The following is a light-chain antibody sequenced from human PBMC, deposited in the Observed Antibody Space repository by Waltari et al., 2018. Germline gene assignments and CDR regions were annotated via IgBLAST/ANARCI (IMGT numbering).Light chain of an antibody. Sequence: DIVMTQSPDSLAVSLGERATIHCKSSQNILYNSNNKNYLAWYQQKPGQSPRVLINWASIRESGVPDRFSASGSGTEFTLTINNLEAEDVAVYYCQQYFTTPPVFGGGTRVEI. CDR2: WAS. CDR1: QNILYNSNNKNY. J-gene: IGKJ4*01. V-gene: IGKV4-1*01. CDR3: QQYFTTPPV.